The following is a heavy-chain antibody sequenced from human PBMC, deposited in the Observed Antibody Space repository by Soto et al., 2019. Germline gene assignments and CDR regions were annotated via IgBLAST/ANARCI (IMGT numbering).Heavy chain of an antibody. J-gene: IGHJ4*02. D-gene: IGHD5-18*01. CDR2: ISYDGSNK. V-gene: IGHV3-30-3*01. Sequence: QVQLVESGGGVVQPGRSLRLSCAASGFTFSSYAMHWVRQAPGKGLEWVAVISYDGSNKYYADSVKGRFTISRDNSKNTLYLQMNSLRAEDTAVYYCARGHGYSYGTRYDYWGQGTLVTGSS. CDR3: ARGHGYSYGTRYDY. CDR1: GFTFSSYA.